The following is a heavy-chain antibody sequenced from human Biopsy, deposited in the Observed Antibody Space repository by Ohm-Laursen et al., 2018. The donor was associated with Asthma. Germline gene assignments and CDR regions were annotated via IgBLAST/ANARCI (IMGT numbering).Heavy chain of an antibody. CDR1: GFSFSNFA. J-gene: IGHJ6*02. Sequence: SLRLSCSASGFSFSNFAIHWVRQAPGKGLEWVAVISYDGSNKYYADSVKGRFTIPRDNSKNTLYLQMNSLRAEDTAVYYCAKWDTYYDFWSGYYTRYNYYYYGMDVWGQGTTVTVSS. CDR3: AKWDTYYDFWSGYYTRYNYYYYGMDV. CDR2: ISYDGSNK. D-gene: IGHD3-3*01. V-gene: IGHV3-30*18.